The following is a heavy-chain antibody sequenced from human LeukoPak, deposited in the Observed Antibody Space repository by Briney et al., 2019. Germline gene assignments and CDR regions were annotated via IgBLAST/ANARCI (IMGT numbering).Heavy chain of an antibody. Sequence: SETLSLTCAVYGGSFSGYYWSWIRQPPGKGLEWVGEINHSGSTNYNPSLKSRGTISADTSKNQFSLKLSSVTAADTAVYYCARIYCSSTSCYHARYTVTRYYFDYWGQGTLVTVSS. CDR3: ARIYCSSTSCYHARYTVTRYYFDY. J-gene: IGHJ4*02. CDR2: INHSGST. CDR1: GGSFSGYY. D-gene: IGHD2-2*01. V-gene: IGHV4-34*01.